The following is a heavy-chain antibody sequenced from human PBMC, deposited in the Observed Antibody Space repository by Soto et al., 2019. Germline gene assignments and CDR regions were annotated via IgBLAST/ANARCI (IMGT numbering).Heavy chain of an antibody. V-gene: IGHV4-31*11. CDR2: IYYSGST. CDR3: ATGRDYYFDY. CDR1: GGSISSGGYY. J-gene: IGHJ4*02. Sequence: SETLSLTCAVSGGSISSGGYYWSWIRQHPGKGLEWIGYIYYSGSTYYNPSLKSRVTISVDTSKNQFSLKLSSVTAADTAVYYCATGRDYYFDYRGQGTLVTVSS.